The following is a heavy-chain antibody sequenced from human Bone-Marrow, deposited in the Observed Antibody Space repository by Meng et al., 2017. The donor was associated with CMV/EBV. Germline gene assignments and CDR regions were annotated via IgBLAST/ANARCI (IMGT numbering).Heavy chain of an antibody. D-gene: IGHD2-2*01. CDR3: AKDGKDIVVVPAANWFDP. J-gene: IGHJ5*02. CDR2: ISGSGGST. CDR1: GFTFSSYS. V-gene: IGHV3-23*01. Sequence: GESLKISCAASGFTFSSYSMNWVRQAPGKGLEWVSAISGSGGSTYYADSVKGRFTISRDNSKNTLYLQMNSLRAEDTAVYYCAKDGKDIVVVPAANWFDPWGQGTLVTVSS.